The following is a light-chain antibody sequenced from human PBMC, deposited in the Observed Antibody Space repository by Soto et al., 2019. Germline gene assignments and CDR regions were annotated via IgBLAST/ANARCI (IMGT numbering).Light chain of an antibody. V-gene: IGKV3-20*01. J-gene: IGKJ4*01. Sequence: EIVLTQSPGTLSLSPGERATLSCRASQSVSSSYLVWYQQKPGQAPRLLIYGASSRATGIPDRFSGRGSGTDFTLTISRLEPEDFAVYFCQQYYTSPLTFGGGTKVEIK. CDR2: GAS. CDR1: QSVSSSY. CDR3: QQYYTSPLT.